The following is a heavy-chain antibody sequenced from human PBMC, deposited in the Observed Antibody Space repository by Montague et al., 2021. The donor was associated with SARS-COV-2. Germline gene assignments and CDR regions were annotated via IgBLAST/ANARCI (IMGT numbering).Heavy chain of an antibody. CDR1: GGSVSGGSYY. CDR2: IYTSGSS. J-gene: IGHJ6*02. D-gene: IGHD3-22*01. V-gene: IGHV4-61*02. CDR3: ARERSADYYDGSGYHSYKYGMDV. Sequence: TLSLTCTVSGGSVSGGSYYWSWIRQPAGKGLERIGRIYTSGSSNYNPSLKSRVTISVDTSKNQFSLKVSSVTAADTAVYYCARERSADYYDGSGYHSYKYGMDVWGQGTTVTVSS.